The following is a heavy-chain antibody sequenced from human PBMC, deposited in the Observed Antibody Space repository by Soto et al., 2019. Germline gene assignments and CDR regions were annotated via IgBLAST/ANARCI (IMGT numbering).Heavy chain of an antibody. Sequence: QVQLQESGPGLVKPSQTLSLTCTVSGASVSSGDYYWSCIRQPPGKGLELIGYIYSSGGSYYNPSLKGRLTISIDTSKNQFSLKLNSVTVADTAIYYCVGTGTTDDYWGRGTLVTVSS. CDR3: VGTGTTDDY. J-gene: IGHJ4*02. CDR1: GASVSSGDYY. V-gene: IGHV4-30-4*01. CDR2: IYSSGGS. D-gene: IGHD1-1*01.